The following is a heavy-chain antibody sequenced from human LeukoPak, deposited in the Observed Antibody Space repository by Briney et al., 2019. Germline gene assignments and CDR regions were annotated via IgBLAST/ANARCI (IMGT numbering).Heavy chain of an antibody. CDR1: GFTFSSYA. J-gene: IGHJ6*03. D-gene: IGHD6-19*01. V-gene: IGHV3-23*01. CDR3: ASSSGYYYYYYMDV. Sequence: GGSLRLSCAASGFTFSSYAMSWVRQAPGKGLEWVSAISGSGGSTYYADSVKGRFTISRDNSKNTLYLLMNSLRAEDTAVYYCASSSGYYYYYYMDVWGKGTTVTVSS. CDR2: ISGSGGST.